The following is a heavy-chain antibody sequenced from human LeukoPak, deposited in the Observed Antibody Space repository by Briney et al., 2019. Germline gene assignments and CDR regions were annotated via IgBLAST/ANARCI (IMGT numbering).Heavy chain of an antibody. J-gene: IGHJ4*02. CDR2: ITSSSSTI. CDR1: GFTFSTYS. CDR3: ARDKSSSGLRGDFDY. D-gene: IGHD6-19*01. Sequence: PGGSLRLSCAASGFTFSTYSMNWVRQAPGKGLEWVSYITSSSSTIYHADSVKGRFTISRDNSKNTLYLQMNSLRAEDTAVYYCARDKSSSGLRGDFDYWGQGTLVTVSS. V-gene: IGHV3-48*01.